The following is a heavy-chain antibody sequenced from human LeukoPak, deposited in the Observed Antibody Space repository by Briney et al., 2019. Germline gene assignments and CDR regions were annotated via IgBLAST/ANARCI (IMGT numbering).Heavy chain of an antibody. Sequence: PGGSLRLSYAASGFTFSSYAMHWVRQAPGKGLEYVSAISSNGGSTYYADSVKGRFTISRDNSKNTLYLQMSSLRAEDTAVYYCVKASSRWLQLMGYFDYWGQGTLVTVSS. J-gene: IGHJ4*02. V-gene: IGHV3-64D*09. CDR2: ISSNGGST. D-gene: IGHD5-24*01. CDR1: GFTFSSYA. CDR3: VKASSRWLQLMGYFDY.